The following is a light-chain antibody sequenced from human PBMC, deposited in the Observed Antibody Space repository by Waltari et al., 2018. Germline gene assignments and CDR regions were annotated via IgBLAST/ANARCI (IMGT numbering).Light chain of an antibody. CDR3: QAWDSITSHVV. V-gene: IGLV3-1*01. J-gene: IGLJ2*01. CDR1: NLGDLY. CDR2: QDT. Sequence: SYELTQSLSVSVSPGRTPSITCSLHNLGDLYASWDQQKPGQSPVLVIYQDTRRPSGIPERFSGSNSVNTATLTISGTQAMDEADYYCQAWDSITSHVVFGGGTKLTVL.